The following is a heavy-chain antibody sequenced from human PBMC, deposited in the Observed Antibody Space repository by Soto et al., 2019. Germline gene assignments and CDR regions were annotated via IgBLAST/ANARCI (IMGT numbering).Heavy chain of an antibody. Sequence: SETLSLTCTVSGASISCFYWSWIRKSAGKGLEWIGRIYATGTTDYNPSLKSRVMMSVDTSKKQFSLKLRSVTAADTAVYYCVRDGTKTLRDWFDPWGQGISVTVSS. J-gene: IGHJ5*02. D-gene: IGHD1-1*01. V-gene: IGHV4-4*07. CDR3: VRDGTKTLRDWFDP. CDR1: GASISCFY. CDR2: IYATGTT.